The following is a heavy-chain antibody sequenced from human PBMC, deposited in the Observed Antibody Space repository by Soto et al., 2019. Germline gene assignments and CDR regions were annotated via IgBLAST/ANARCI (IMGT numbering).Heavy chain of an antibody. V-gene: IGHV3-74*01. CDR1: EFTFSGRS. D-gene: IGHD3-10*01. J-gene: IGHJ6*03. Sequence: EVQLVESGGGLVQPGGSLRLSCAASEFTFSGRSVPWVRQAPGKGLVWVSGIDKVGTDSTYADSVKGRFTSSRDNAKNTVYLQMNSLRVVDTAVYYCARGWFGPDVWGKGTTVTVSS. CDR3: ARGWFGPDV. CDR2: IDKVGTDS.